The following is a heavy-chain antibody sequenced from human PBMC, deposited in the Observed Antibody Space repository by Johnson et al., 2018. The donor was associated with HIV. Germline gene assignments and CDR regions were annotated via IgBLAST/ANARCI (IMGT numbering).Heavy chain of an antibody. J-gene: IGHJ3*02. D-gene: IGHD3-22*01. CDR3: AKVYYDSSGYGAFDI. CDR2: ISGSGGST. CDR1: GFTFSSYA. Sequence: VQLVESGGGVVQPGRSLRLSCAASGFTFSSYAMNWVRQAPGKGLEWVSTISGSGGSTYYADSVKGRFTISRDNAKNSLYLQMNSLRAEDTALYYCAKVYYDSSGYGAFDIWGQGTMVTVSS. V-gene: IGHV3-23*04.